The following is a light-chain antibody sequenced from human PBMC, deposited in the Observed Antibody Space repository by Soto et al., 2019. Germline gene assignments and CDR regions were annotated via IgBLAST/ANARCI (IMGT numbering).Light chain of an antibody. J-gene: IGLJ1*01. CDR2: LEGSGSY. Sequence: QPVLTQSSSASASLGSSVSLTCTLSSGHSSYIIAWHQQQPGKAPRYLMKLEGSGSYNKGSGVPDRFSGSSSGADRYLTISNLQFEDEADYYSETWDSNTYVFGTGTKVTVL. CDR3: ETWDSNTYV. V-gene: IGLV4-60*02. CDR1: SGHSSYI.